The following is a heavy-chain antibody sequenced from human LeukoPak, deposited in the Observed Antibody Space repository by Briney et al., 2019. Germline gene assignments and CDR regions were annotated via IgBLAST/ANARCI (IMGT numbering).Heavy chain of an antibody. J-gene: IGHJ4*02. V-gene: IGHV3-48*03. CDR1: GFTFSSYE. CDR3: AKQRGSYRYYFDY. Sequence: GGSLRLSCAASGFTFSSYEMNWVRQAPGKGLEWVSYISSSGSTIYYADSLKGRFTISRDNSKNTLYLQMNSLRAEDTAVYYCAKQRGSYRYYFDYWGQGTLVTVSS. CDR2: ISSSGSTI. D-gene: IGHD3-16*02.